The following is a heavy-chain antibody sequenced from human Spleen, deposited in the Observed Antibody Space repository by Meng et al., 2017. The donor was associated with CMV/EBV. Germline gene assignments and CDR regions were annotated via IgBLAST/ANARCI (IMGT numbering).Heavy chain of an antibody. Sequence: GESLKISCAASEFTFKTYAMSWVRQAPGKGLEWVSVFYSNSNNTYYADSLRGRFATSKDHSKNTLYLQMNSLRAEDTAIYYCAKISLLGATSFDYWGQGTLVTVSS. D-gene: IGHD1-26*01. V-gene: IGHV3-23*03. CDR3: AKISLLGATSFDY. CDR2: FYSNSNNT. CDR1: EFTFKTYA. J-gene: IGHJ4*02.